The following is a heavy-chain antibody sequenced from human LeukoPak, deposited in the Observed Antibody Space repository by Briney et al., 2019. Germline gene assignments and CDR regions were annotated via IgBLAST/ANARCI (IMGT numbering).Heavy chain of an antibody. V-gene: IGHV3-23*01. CDR1: AFTFSNYV. J-gene: IGHJ4*02. Sequence: GGSLRLSCAASAFTFSNYVMSWVRQAPGKGLEWVSTISGNGGSTYSADSVRGRFTISRDNAKNSLYLQMNSLRAEDTAVYYCALGDYGKPFDYWGQGALVTVSS. CDR3: ALGDYGKPFDY. CDR2: ISGNGGST. D-gene: IGHD4-17*01.